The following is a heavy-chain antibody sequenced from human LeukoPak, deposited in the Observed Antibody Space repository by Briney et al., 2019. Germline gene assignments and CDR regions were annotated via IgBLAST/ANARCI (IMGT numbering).Heavy chain of an antibody. Sequence: GGSLRLSCAASGFTFSSYEMNWVRQAPGKGLEWVSYISSSGSTIYYTDSVKGRFTISRDNAKNSLYLQMNSLRAEDTAVYYCERLAAAGPYYYYYMDVWGKGTMVTVSS. CDR1: GFTFSSYE. J-gene: IGHJ6*03. V-gene: IGHV3-48*03. CDR2: ISSSGSTI. CDR3: ERLAAAGPYYYYYMDV. D-gene: IGHD6-13*01.